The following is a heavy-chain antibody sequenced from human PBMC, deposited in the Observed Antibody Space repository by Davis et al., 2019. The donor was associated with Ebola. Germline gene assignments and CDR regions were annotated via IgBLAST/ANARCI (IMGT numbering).Heavy chain of an antibody. D-gene: IGHD3-22*01. V-gene: IGHV4-30-4*07. J-gene: IGHJ4*02. CDR1: GGFVSSGGYS. CDR3: ARGDSYYDPSGYYAGPEAPDH. Sequence: SETLSLTCAVSGGFVSSGGYSWSWIRQPPGMGLEWIGYYYYTGSTYYNPSLKSRVTISIDTSKNQFSLKLSSVTAADTAVYYCARGDSYYDPSGYYAGPEAPDHWGQGTLVSVSS. CDR2: YYYTGST.